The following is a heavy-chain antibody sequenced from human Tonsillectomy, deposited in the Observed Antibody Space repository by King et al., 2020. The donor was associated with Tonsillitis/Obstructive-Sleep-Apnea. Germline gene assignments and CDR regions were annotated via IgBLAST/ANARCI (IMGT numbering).Heavy chain of an antibody. CDR2: IGTAVDT. J-gene: IGHJ6*03. CDR1: GFTFSSYD. V-gene: IGHV3-13*04. CDR3: ARGYYSGYVNYYYYMDV. Sequence: VQLVESGGGLVQPGGSLRLSCAASGFTFSSYDMHWVRQATGKGLEWVSAIGTAVDTYYPGSVKGRFTISRENAKNSLYLQMNSLRAGDTAVYYCARGYYSGYVNYYYYMDVWGKGTTVTVSS. D-gene: IGHD5-12*01.